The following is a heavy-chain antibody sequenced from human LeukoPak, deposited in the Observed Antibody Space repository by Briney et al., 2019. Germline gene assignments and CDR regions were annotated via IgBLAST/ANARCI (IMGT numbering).Heavy chain of an antibody. J-gene: IGHJ5*02. CDR2: IYYSGNT. V-gene: IGHV4-39*01. CDR3: ARPRSLAAPSSWFDP. CDR1: GGSISTSSYY. Sequence: LETLSLTCTVSGGSISTSSYYWAWIRQPPGKGLEWIGSIYYSGNTYYNSSLESRVTISVDTSDKHFSLELTSVTAADTAVYYCARPRSLAAPSSWFDPWGQGTLVIVSS. D-gene: IGHD2-15*01.